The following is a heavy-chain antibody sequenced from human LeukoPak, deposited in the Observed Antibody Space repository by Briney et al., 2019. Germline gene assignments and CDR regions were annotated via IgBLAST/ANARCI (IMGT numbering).Heavy chain of an antibody. CDR1: AFTFSSYW. D-gene: IGHD6-19*01. V-gene: IGHV3-7*03. CDR3: AREAVAGTYYFDY. CDR2: IKQDGSEK. J-gene: IGHJ4*02. Sequence: GGSLRLSCAASAFTFSSYWMSWVRQAPGKGPEWVANIKQDGSEKYYVDSVKGRFTISRDNAKNSLYLQMNSLRAEDTAVYYCAREAVAGTYYFDYWGQGTLVTVSS.